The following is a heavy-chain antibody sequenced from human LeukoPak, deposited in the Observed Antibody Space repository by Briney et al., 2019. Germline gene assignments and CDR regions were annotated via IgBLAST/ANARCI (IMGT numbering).Heavy chain of an antibody. CDR3: ARGTVTMVDY. V-gene: IGHV3-21*01. Sequence: GGSLRLSCAASGFTFSSYSMNWVRQAPGKGLEWVSSISSSSSYIYYADSVKGRFTISRDNAKNSLYLQMNRLRAGDTAVYYCARGTVTMVDYWGQGTLVTVSS. J-gene: IGHJ4*02. D-gene: IGHD3-10*01. CDR2: ISSSSSYI. CDR1: GFTFSSYS.